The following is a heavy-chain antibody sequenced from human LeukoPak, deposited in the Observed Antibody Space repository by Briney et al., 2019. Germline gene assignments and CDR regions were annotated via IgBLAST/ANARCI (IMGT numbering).Heavy chain of an antibody. CDR3: DY. V-gene: IGHV3-9*01. J-gene: IGHJ4*02. CDR2: ISWNGNNK. CDR1: GFSFDDHA. Sequence: PGGSLRLSCVASGFSFDDHAMHWVRQAPGKGLEWVSGISWNGNNKGYVDSVRGRFTISRDKAKNSLYLQMNSPRPEDTAVYYFDYWGQGTLVTVSS.